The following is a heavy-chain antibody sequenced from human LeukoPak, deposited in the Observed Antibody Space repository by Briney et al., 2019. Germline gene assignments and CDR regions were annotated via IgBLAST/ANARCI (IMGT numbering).Heavy chain of an antibody. CDR2: INANSGGT. CDR1: GYTFTGYY. Sequence: ASVKVSCKASGYTFTGYYMHWVRQAPGQGLEWMGWINANSGGTNYAQKFQGRVTMTRDTSISTAYMELSRLRSDDTAVYYCARVGETGENAFDIWGQGTMATVSS. D-gene: IGHD7-27*01. J-gene: IGHJ3*02. V-gene: IGHV1-2*02. CDR3: ARVGETGENAFDI.